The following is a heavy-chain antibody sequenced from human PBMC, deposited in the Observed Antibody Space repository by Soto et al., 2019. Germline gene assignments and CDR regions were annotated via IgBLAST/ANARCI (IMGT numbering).Heavy chain of an antibody. CDR3: ARDGMVAHPWFDY. CDR1: GFTFSSYA. D-gene: IGHD1-26*01. Sequence: PGGSLRLSCAASGFTFSSYAMHWVRQAPGKGLEWVAVISYDGSNKYYADSVKGRFTISRDNSKNTLYLQMNSLRAEDTAVYYCARDGMVAHPWFDYWGQGTLVTVSS. V-gene: IGHV3-30-3*01. J-gene: IGHJ4*02. CDR2: ISYDGSNK.